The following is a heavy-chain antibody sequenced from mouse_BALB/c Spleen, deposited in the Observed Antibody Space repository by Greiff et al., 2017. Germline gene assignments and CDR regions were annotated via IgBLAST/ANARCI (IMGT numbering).Heavy chain of an antibody. CDR3: ARDPDYYGSSSDYAMDY. J-gene: IGHJ4*01. Sequence: EVQGVESGGGLVKPGGSLKLSCAASGFTFSSYAMSWVRQTPEKRLEWVASISSGGSTYYPDSVKGRFTISRDNARNILYLQMSSLRSEDTAMYYCARDPDYYGSSSDYAMDYWGQGTSVTVSS. CDR2: ISSGGST. V-gene: IGHV5-6-5*01. CDR1: GFTFSSYA. D-gene: IGHD1-1*01.